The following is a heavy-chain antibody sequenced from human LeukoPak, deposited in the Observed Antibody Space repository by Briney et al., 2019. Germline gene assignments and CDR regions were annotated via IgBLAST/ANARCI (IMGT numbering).Heavy chain of an antibody. CDR3: AKLLRSNTVYDS. Sequence: GGSLRLSCAASGFTFSSYSMNWVRQAPGKGLEWVSSISSSSSYIYYADSVKGRFTISRDNAKNFLFLQMNFLRVEDTAFYYCAKLLRSNTVYDSWGRGALVTVSS. D-gene: IGHD2-2*01. CDR1: GFTFSSYS. V-gene: IGHV3-21*04. CDR2: ISSSSSYI. J-gene: IGHJ5*01.